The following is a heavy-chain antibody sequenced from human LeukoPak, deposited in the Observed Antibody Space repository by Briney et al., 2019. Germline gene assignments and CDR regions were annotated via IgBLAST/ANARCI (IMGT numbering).Heavy chain of an antibody. CDR1: GFTFSSYS. Sequence: GGSLRLSCAASGFTFSSYSMNWVRQAPGKGLEWVSYISSSSSTIYYADSVKGRSTISRDNAKNSLYLQMNSLRAEDTAVYYCARSGSGYFDYWGQGSLVTVSS. J-gene: IGHJ4*02. CDR2: ISSSSSTI. CDR3: ARSGSGYFDY. V-gene: IGHV3-48*04.